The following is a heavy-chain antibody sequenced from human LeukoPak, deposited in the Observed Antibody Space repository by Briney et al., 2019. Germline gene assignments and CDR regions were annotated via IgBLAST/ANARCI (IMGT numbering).Heavy chain of an antibody. J-gene: IGHJ4*02. Sequence: GGSLRLSCAVSGFTFSSYSMNWVRQAPGKGLEWVSSISSSSSYIYYADSVKGRFTISRDNAKNSLYLQMNSLRAEDTAVYYCARGLLWFGELFPFDYWGQGTLVTVSS. V-gene: IGHV3-21*01. CDR2: ISSSSSYI. D-gene: IGHD3-10*01. CDR3: ARGLLWFGELFPFDY. CDR1: GFTFSSYS.